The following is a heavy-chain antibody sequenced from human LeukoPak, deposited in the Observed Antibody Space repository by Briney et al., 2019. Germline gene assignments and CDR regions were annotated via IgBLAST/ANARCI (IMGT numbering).Heavy chain of an antibody. J-gene: IGHJ4*02. CDR1: GFTFSSYA. CDR3: AKDRDGPYIVVVVAALNY. CDR2: ISGSCGST. V-gene: IGHV3-23*01. D-gene: IGHD2-15*01. Sequence: PGGSLRLSCTASGFTFSSYAMSWVRHAPGKGLEWVSAISGSCGSTYYADSVKGRFTISRDNSKNTLYLQLNSLRAEDTAVYYCAKDRDGPYIVVVVAALNYWGQGTLVTVSS.